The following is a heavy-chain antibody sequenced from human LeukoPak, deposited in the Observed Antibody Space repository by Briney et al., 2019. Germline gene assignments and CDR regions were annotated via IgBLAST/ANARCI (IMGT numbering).Heavy chain of an antibody. D-gene: IGHD3-10*01. CDR1: GYTFISYG. CDR2: ISTHNGYT. J-gene: IGHJ5*02. CDR3: ARAFLWFGESSFDP. Sequence: GASVKVSCKASGYTFISYGISWVRQAPGQGLEWMGWISTHNGYTKYAQKLQGRVTMTTDTSTSTAYMELRSLRSDDTAVYYCARAFLWFGESSFDPWGQGTLVTVSS. V-gene: IGHV1-18*01.